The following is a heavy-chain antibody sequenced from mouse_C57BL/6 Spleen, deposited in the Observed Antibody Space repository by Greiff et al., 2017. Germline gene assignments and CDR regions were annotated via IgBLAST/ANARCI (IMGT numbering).Heavy chain of an antibody. CDR2: FYPGSGSI. Sequence: LVKPGASVKLSCKASGYTFTEYTIHWVKQRSGQGLEWIGWFYPGSGSIKYNENFKDKATLTADKSSSTVYMELSRLTSEDSAVYFCARHEGDYCSIWVAYWGQGTLVTVSA. CDR1: GYTFTEYT. CDR3: ARHEGDYCSIWVAY. J-gene: IGHJ3*01. V-gene: IGHV1-62-2*01. D-gene: IGHD1-1*01.